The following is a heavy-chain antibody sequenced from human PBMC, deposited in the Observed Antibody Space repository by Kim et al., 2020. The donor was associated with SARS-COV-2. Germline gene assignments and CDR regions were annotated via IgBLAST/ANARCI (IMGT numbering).Heavy chain of an antibody. Sequence: GGSLRLSCAASGFTFSSYWMSWVRHAPGKGLEWVTNIKYDATEIYYMDSVRGRFTISRDNAKNSLYLQMNSLRAEDTAVYFCARRHDYSIFEDWGQGTLVTVSS. V-gene: IGHV3-7*03. CDR1: GFTFSSYW. CDR2: IKYDATEI. D-gene: IGHD4-4*01. J-gene: IGHJ4*02. CDR3: ARRHDYSIFED.